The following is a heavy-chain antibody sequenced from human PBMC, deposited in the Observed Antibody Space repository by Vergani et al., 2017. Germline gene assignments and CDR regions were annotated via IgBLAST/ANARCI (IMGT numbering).Heavy chain of an antibody. CDR1: GFTFSNAW. CDR2: IKSKTDGGKN. CDR3: TTGLPLLGYCSGGSCPRAMDG. V-gene: IGHV3-15*01. Sequence: EVQLVESGGGLVKPGGSLRLSCAASGFTFSNAWMSWVRQATGKGLEWVGRIKSKTDGGKNDYAAPVQGRFTISRDDSKNTLYLKMNNLKTEDTAVYYWTTGLPLLGYCSGGSCPRAMDGWGKGTTVTVSS. J-gene: IGHJ6*03. D-gene: IGHD2-15*01.